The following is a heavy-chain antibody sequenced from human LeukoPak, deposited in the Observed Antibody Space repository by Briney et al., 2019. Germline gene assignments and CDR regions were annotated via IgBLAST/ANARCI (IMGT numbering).Heavy chain of an antibody. CDR2: ISSSSSYI. V-gene: IGHV3-21*01. D-gene: IGHD2-2*01. CDR1: GFTFSSYS. CDR3: ARDVIVVVPAVHYYGMDV. J-gene: IGHJ6*02. Sequence: GGSLRLSCAASGFTFSSYSMNWVRQAPGKGLEWVSSISSSSSYIYYADPVKGRFTISRDSAKNSLYLQMNSLRAEDTAVYYCARDVIVVVPAVHYYGMDVWGQGTTVTVSS.